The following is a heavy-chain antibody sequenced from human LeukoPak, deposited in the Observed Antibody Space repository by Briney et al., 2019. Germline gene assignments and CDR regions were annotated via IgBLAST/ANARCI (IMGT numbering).Heavy chain of an antibody. D-gene: IGHD3-16*02. CDR3: AREGGYRGDY. Sequence: GASVKVSCKASGYTFSGNYMHWVRQAPGQGLEWMGWINTNSGDTNFAQKFQDRVTMTRDTSISTAYMELSRLTSDDTAVYYCAREGGYRGDYWGQGTLVTVSS. V-gene: IGHV1-2*02. J-gene: IGHJ4*02. CDR2: INTNSGDT. CDR1: GYTFSGNY.